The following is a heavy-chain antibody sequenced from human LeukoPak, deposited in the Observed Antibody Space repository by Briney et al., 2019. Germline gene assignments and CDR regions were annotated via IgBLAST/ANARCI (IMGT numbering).Heavy chain of an antibody. D-gene: IGHD4-17*01. Sequence: GGSLRLSCAASGFTFSDHYMSWIRQAPGKGLEWVSSISSSTSYIYYADSVKGRFTISKDNAKNSLYLQMNSLRAEDTAVYYCARAGGSTVSHSDYWGQGTLVTVSS. J-gene: IGHJ4*02. CDR1: GFTFSDHY. CDR2: ISSSTSYI. V-gene: IGHV3-11*06. CDR3: ARAGGSTVSHSDY.